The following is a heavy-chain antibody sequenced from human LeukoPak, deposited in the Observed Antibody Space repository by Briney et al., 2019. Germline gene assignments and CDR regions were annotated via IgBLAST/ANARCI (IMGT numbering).Heavy chain of an antibody. CDR3: ARDRVTMVRGVIINHHNWFDP. CDR2: IYYSGST. V-gene: IGHV4-31*11. D-gene: IGHD3-10*01. J-gene: IGHJ5*02. CDR1: GGSISSYY. Sequence: PSETLSLTCAVSGGSISSYYWSWIRQHPGKGLEWIGYIYYSGSTYYNPSLKSRVTISVDTSNNQFSLKLSSVTAADTAVYYCARDRVTMVRGVIINHHNWFDPWGPGTLVTVSS.